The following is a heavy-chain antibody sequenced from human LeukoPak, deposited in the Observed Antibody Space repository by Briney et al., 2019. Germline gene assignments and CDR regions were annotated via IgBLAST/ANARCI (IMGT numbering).Heavy chain of an antibody. D-gene: IGHD2-15*01. V-gene: IGHV1-69*06. CDR2: IIPIFGTT. CDR3: ARGGGQSYYYYYMDV. CDR1: GGTFSSYA. J-gene: IGHJ6*03. Sequence: SVKVSCKASGGTFSSYAISWVRQAPGQGLEWMGGIIPIFGTTNYAQKFQDRVTITADKSTSTAYMELSSLRSEDTAVYYCARGGGQSYYYYYMDVWGKGTTVTVSS.